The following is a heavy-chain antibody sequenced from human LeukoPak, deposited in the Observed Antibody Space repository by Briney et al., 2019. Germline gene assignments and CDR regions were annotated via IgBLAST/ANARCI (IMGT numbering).Heavy chain of an antibody. Sequence: KPGGSLRLSCAASGFTFSDYYMSWIRQAPGKGLEWVSYISSSGSTIYYADSVKGRFTISRDNAKNSLYLQMNSLRAEDTAVYYCARALLRYFDRLSNWGQGTLVTVSS. CDR2: ISSSGSTI. V-gene: IGHV3-11*01. J-gene: IGHJ4*02. CDR3: ARALLRYFDRLSN. CDR1: GFTFSDYY. D-gene: IGHD3-9*01.